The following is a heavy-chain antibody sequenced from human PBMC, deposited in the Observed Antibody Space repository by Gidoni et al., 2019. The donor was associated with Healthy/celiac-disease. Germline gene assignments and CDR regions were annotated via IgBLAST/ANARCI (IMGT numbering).Heavy chain of an antibody. Sequence: QVQLQQWGAGLLKPSETLSLTCAVYGGSFSGYYWSWIRQPPGKGLEWIGEINHSGSTNYNPSLKSRVTISVDTSKNQFSLKLSSVTAADTAVYYCARVEGFIAARPFDYWGQGTLVTVSS. CDR3: ARVEGFIAARPFDY. CDR2: INHSGST. D-gene: IGHD6-6*01. V-gene: IGHV4-34*01. J-gene: IGHJ4*02. CDR1: GGSFSGYY.